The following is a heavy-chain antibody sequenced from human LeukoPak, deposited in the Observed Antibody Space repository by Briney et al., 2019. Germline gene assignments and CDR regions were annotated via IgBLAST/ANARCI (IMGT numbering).Heavy chain of an antibody. CDR2: IIPIFGTA. J-gene: IGHJ5*02. V-gene: IGHV1-69*13. CDR3: ARDPTSAVDTAVYWDNWFDP. Sequence: ASVKVSCKASGGTFSSYAISWVRQAPGQGLEWMGGIIPIFGTANYAQKFQGRVTITADESTSTAYMELSSLRSEDPAVYYCARDPTSAVDTAVYWDNWFDPWGQGTLVTVSS. CDR1: GGTFSSYA. D-gene: IGHD5-18*01.